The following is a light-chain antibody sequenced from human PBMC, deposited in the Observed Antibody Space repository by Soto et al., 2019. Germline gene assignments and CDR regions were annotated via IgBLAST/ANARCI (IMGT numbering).Light chain of an antibody. CDR1: QGISIY. Sequence: ALRMTQSPSSLSASTGARVTITCRASQGISIYLAWYQQKPRKAPKLLIYAASTLQSGVPSRFSGSGSGTDFPLTISCLHSEDFATYYCQQYYSYPLTFGGWTKVEIK. CDR3: QQYYSYPLT. V-gene: IGKV1-8*01. J-gene: IGKJ4*01. CDR2: AAS.